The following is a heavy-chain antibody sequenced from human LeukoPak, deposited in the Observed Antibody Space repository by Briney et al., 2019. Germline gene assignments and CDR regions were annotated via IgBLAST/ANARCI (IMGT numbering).Heavy chain of an antibody. CDR3: SNAVASGRSFDC. J-gene: IGHJ4*02. V-gene: IGHV3-23*01. Sequence: GASLTLACAASGLTFNTYAVRWVRQAARRWMGWVATISGSSAIIYYADSVKGRFTISRDNSKNKLYLHLNSMRVADTAVYYCSNAVASGRSFDCWGQGTLVTVSS. CDR1: GLTFNTYA. CDR2: ISGSSAII. D-gene: IGHD6-19*01.